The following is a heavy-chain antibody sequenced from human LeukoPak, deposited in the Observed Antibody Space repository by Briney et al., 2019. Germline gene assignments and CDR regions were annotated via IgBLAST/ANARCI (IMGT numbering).Heavy chain of an antibody. CDR2: ISAYNGNT. V-gene: IGHV1-18*01. Sequence: ASVKVSCKASGYTLTSYGISWVRQAPGQGLEWMGWISAYNGNTNYAQKLQGRVTMTTDTSTSTAYMELRSLRSDDAAVYYCAVETGTTVDYWGQGTLVTVSS. J-gene: IGHJ4*02. CDR3: AVETGTTVDY. CDR1: GYTLTSYG. D-gene: IGHD1-7*01.